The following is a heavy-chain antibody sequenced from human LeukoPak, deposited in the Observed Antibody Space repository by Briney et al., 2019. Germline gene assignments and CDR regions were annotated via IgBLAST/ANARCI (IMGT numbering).Heavy chain of an antibody. Sequence: GGSLRLSCAASGFTFSSYWMSWVRQAPGKGLEWVSAISGSGGSTYYADSVKGRFTISRDNSKNTLYLQMNSLRAEDTAVYYCAKGRGYSNYYMDVWGKGTTVTVSS. J-gene: IGHJ6*03. CDR1: GFTFSSYW. CDR3: AKGRGYSNYYMDV. V-gene: IGHV3-23*01. CDR2: ISGSGGST. D-gene: IGHD4-11*01.